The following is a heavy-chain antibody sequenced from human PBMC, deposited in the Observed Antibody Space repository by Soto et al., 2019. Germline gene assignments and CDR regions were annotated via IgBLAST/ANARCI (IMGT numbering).Heavy chain of an antibody. CDR2: IIPIFGTA. Sequence: GASVKVSCKASGGTFSSYAISWVRQAPGQGLEWMGGIIPIFGTANYAQKFQGRVTITADESTSTAYMELSSLRSEDTAVYYCAREQYVYSSSWIIHSVPDASHYYYYGMDVWGQGTTVTVSS. CDR1: GGTFSSYA. J-gene: IGHJ6*02. D-gene: IGHD6-13*01. CDR3: AREQYVYSSSWIIHSVPDASHYYYYGMDV. V-gene: IGHV1-69*13.